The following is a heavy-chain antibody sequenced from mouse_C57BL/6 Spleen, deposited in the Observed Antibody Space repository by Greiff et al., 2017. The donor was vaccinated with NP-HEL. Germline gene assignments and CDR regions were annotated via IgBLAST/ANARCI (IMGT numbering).Heavy chain of an antibody. J-gene: IGHJ2*01. D-gene: IGHD2-4*01. Sequence: VQLQQSGPGLVKPSQSLSLTCSVTGYSITSGYYWNWIRQFPGNKLEWMGYISYDGSNNYNPSLKNRISITRDTSKNQFFLKLNSVTTEDTATYYCAVYDYASYYFDDWGQGTTLTVSS. CDR1: GYSITSGYY. CDR3: AVYDYASYYFDD. V-gene: IGHV3-6*01. CDR2: ISYDGSN.